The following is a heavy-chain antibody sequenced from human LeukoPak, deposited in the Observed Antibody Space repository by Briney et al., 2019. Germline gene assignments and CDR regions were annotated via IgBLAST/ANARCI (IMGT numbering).Heavy chain of an antibody. J-gene: IGHJ2*01. V-gene: IGHV4-59*08. D-gene: IGHD3-10*01. CDR2: IYYSGST. CDR1: GGSFSGYY. Sequence: SETLSLTCAVYGGSFSGYYWSWIRQPPGKGLEWIGYIYYSGSTNYSPSLKSRVTISVDTSKNQFSLKLSSVTAADTAVYYCARLLLWFGESWYFDLWGRGTLVTVSS. CDR3: ARLLLWFGESWYFDL.